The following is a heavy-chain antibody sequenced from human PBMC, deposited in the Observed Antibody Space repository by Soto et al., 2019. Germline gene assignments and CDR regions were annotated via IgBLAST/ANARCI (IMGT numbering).Heavy chain of an antibody. V-gene: IGHV4-30-2*01. CDR3: ARLNGDPDS. J-gene: IGHJ4*02. CDR2: FSHTGGT. D-gene: IGHD7-27*01. Sequence: PSETLSLTCTVSGASINSGGYSWTWIRQPPGEGLEWIGYFSHTGGTYYNPSLKSRVIISIDGSKNHLSLKLKSVTAADTAVYYCARLNGDPDSWGQGTLVTAPQ. CDR1: GASINSGGYS.